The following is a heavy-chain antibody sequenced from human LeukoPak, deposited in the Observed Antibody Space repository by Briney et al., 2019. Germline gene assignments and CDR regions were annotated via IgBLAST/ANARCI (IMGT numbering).Heavy chain of an antibody. CDR1: GGSFSGYY. CDR2: INHSGST. CDR3: ARGEYSSPTVGYYFDY. Sequence: SETLSLTCAVYGGSFSGYYWSWIRQPPGKGLEWIGEINHSGSTNYNPSLKSRVTISVDTSENQFSLKLSSVTAADTAVYYCARGEYSSPTVGYYFDYWGQGTLVTVSS. D-gene: IGHD6-6*01. V-gene: IGHV4-34*01. J-gene: IGHJ4*02.